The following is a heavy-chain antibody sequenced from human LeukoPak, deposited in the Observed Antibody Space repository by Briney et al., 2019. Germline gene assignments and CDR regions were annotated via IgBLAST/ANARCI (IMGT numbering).Heavy chain of an antibody. Sequence: SETLSLTCTVSGGSISSYYWSWIRQPPGKGLEWIGYIYYSGSTNYNPSLKSRVTISVDTSKNQFSLKLSPVTAADTAVYYCARVGILTGLDYWGQGTLVTVSS. V-gene: IGHV4-59*01. CDR2: IYYSGST. D-gene: IGHD3-9*01. CDR1: GGSISSYY. CDR3: ARVGILTGLDY. J-gene: IGHJ4*02.